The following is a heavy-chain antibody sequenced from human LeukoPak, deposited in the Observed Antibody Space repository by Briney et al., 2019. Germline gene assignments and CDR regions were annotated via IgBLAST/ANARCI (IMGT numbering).Heavy chain of an antibody. D-gene: IGHD5-18*01. V-gene: IGHV4-34*01. CDR3: ARGKDTAMGTAFDI. Sequence: KPSETLSLTCAVYGGPFSGYYWSWIRQPPGKGLEWIGEINHSGSTNYNPSLKSRVTISVDTSKNQFSLKLSSVTAADTAVYYCARGKDTAMGTAFDIWGQGTMVTVSS. J-gene: IGHJ3*02. CDR2: INHSGST. CDR1: GGPFSGYY.